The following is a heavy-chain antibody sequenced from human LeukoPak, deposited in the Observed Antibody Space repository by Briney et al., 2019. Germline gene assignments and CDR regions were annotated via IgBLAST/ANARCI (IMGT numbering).Heavy chain of an antibody. Sequence: SETLSLTCTVSGGSISNYFWSWIRQPPGKGLEWIGYIYYSGSTNYNPSLKSRVTISVDTSKNQFSLKLSSVTAADTAVYYCAGTSKYYDFWSGYSDHWGQGTLVTVSS. CDR1: GGSISNYF. V-gene: IGHV4-59*08. CDR3: AGTSKYYDFWSGYSDH. D-gene: IGHD3-3*01. CDR2: IYYSGST. J-gene: IGHJ4*02.